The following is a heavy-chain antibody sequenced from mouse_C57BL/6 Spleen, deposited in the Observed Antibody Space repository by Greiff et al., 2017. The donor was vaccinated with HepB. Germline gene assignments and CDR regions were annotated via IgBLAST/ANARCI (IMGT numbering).Heavy chain of an antibody. Sequence: QVQLQQPGAELVNPGASVKLSCKASGYTFTSYWMHWVKQRPGQGLEWIGMIHPNSGSTNYNEKFKSKATLTVDKSSSTAYMQLSSLTSEDSAVYYCARSYDYDPRYFDVWGTGTTVTVSS. D-gene: IGHD2-4*01. CDR2: IHPNSGST. CDR3: ARSYDYDPRYFDV. V-gene: IGHV1-64*01. J-gene: IGHJ1*03. CDR1: GYTFTSYW.